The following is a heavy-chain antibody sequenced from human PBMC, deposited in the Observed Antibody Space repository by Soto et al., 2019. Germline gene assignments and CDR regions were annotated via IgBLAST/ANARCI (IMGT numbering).Heavy chain of an antibody. CDR3: MRDRKDYSNGMDV. Sequence: GGSLRLSCAASGFTFSSYAMHWVRQAPGKGLEWVAVISYDGSNKYYADSVKGRFTISRDNSKNTLYLQMNSLRAEDTAVYYCMRDRKDYSNGMDVWGHGPTVSV. CDR2: ISYDGSNK. CDR1: GFTFSSYA. V-gene: IGHV3-30-3*01. D-gene: IGHD2-15*01. J-gene: IGHJ6*01.